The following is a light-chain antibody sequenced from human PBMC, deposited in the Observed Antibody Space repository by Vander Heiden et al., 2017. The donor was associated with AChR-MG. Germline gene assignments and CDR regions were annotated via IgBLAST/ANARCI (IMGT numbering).Light chain of an antibody. Sequence: QSVLTQPPSVSGAPGQRVTIACTGSSSNIGAGYDVHWYQQLPGTAPKLLSYGNSNRPSGVPDRFSGSKSGTSASLAITGLQAEEEADYYCQSYDSSLSGGVFGGGTKLTVL. CDR2: GNS. CDR3: QSYDSSLSGGV. J-gene: IGLJ2*01. V-gene: IGLV1-40*01. CDR1: SSNIGAGYD.